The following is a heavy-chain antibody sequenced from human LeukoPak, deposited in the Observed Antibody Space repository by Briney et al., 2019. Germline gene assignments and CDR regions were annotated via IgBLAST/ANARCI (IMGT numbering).Heavy chain of an antibody. CDR3: AREDGVLAGYPFDY. Sequence: PGGSLRLSCAGSGFTFSSYEMIWVRQAPGKGLEWVSYISSTGSTIYYADSVKGRFTISRDNARNSLYLQMNSLRAEDTAVYYCAREDGVLAGYPFDYWGQGTLVTVSS. CDR1: GFTFSSYE. D-gene: IGHD3-9*01. V-gene: IGHV3-48*03. J-gene: IGHJ4*02. CDR2: ISSTGSTI.